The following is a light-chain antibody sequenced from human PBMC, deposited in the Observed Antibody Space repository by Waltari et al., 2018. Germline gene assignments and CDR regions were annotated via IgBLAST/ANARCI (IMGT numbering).Light chain of an antibody. CDR1: ALPNKN. V-gene: IGLV3-10*01. J-gene: IGLJ1*01. Sequence: SYELTQPPSVSVSPGQTARITSSGDALPNKNAYWYQQRSGQAPVLVIYEDTKRPSGIPERFSGSISGTLATLTISGAQVDDEADYYCYSTDSSAYVFGTGTKVTVL. CDR2: EDT. CDR3: YSTDSSAYV.